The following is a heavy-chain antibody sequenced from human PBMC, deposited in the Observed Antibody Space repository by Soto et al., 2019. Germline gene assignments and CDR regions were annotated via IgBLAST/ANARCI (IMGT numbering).Heavy chain of an antibody. D-gene: IGHD2-15*01. CDR2: FDPEDGET. J-gene: IGHJ4*02. CDR3: ATAYCSGGRCPIDY. CDR1: GYTLTELS. V-gene: IGHV1-24*01. Sequence: ASVKVSCKVSGYTLTELSMHWVRQAPGKGLEWMGGFDPEDGETIYAQKFQGRVTMTEDTSTDTAYMELSSLRSEDTAVYYCATAYCSGGRCPIDYWRQGAVVTASS.